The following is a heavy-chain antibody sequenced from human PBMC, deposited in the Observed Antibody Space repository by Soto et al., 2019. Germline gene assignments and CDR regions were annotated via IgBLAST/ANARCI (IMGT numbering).Heavy chain of an antibody. CDR1: GFTFSSYA. CDR2: ISSNGGST. V-gene: IGHV3-64*01. J-gene: IGHJ5*02. Sequence: EVQLVESGGGLVQPGGSLRLSCAASGFTFSSYAMHWVRQAPGKGLEYVSAISSNGGSTYYANSVKGRFTISRDNSKNTLYLQMGSLRAEDMAVYYCARGSSSWHTNNWFDPWGQGTLVTVSS. D-gene: IGHD6-13*01. CDR3: ARGSSSWHTNNWFDP.